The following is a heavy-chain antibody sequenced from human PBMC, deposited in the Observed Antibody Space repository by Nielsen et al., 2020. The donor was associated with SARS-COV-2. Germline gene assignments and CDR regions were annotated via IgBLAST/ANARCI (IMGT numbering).Heavy chain of an antibody. Sequence: SETLSLTCAVYGGSFSGYYWSWIRQPPGKGLEWIGEINHSGSTNYNPSLKNRVTISVDTSKNQFSLKLSAVTAADTAVYYCATTVVVPAAMDYSDYFQHWGQGTLVTVSS. CDR3: ATTVVVPAAMDYSDYFQH. D-gene: IGHD2-2*01. CDR1: GGSFSGYY. J-gene: IGHJ1*01. V-gene: IGHV4-34*01. CDR2: INHSGST.